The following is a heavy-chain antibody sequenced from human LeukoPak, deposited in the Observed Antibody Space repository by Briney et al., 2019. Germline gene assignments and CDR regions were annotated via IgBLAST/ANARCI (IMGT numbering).Heavy chain of an antibody. J-gene: IGHJ4*02. Sequence: GGSLRLSCAASGFTFSSYAMNWVRQAPGKGLEWVSVISGSGGSTYYADSVKGRFTISRDNSKNTVYLQMNSLRAEDTALYYCAKDRAHITMVRGVIYYWGQGTLVTVSS. V-gene: IGHV3-23*01. CDR1: GFTFSSYA. CDR3: AKDRAHITMVRGVIYY. D-gene: IGHD3-10*01. CDR2: ISGSGGST.